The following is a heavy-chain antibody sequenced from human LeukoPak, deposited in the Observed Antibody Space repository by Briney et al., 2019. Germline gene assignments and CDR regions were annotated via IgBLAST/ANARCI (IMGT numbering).Heavy chain of an antibody. J-gene: IGHJ5*02. CDR2: IYPDDSDS. CDR3: VRQRGSSGTINQFDP. D-gene: IGHD3-10*01. CDR1: GYSFTTYW. V-gene: IGHV5-51*01. Sequence: GESLKISCDTSGYSFTTYWIGWVRQMPGTGLEWVGAIYPDDSDSIYSPSFQGQVVISADRSIRTAYLQWNSLNTADTAMYYCVRQRGSSGTINQFDPWGQGTLVTVSS.